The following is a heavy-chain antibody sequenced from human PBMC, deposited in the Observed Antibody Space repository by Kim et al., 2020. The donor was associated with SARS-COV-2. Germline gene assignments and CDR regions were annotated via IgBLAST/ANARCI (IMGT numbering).Heavy chain of an antibody. CDR3: ARSYGSGSYLVDP. D-gene: IGHD3-10*01. V-gene: IGHV4-59*01. CDR2: IYYSGST. Sequence: SETLSLTCTVSGGSISSYYWSWIRQPPGKGLEWIGYIYYSGSTNYNPSLKSRVTISVDTSKNQFSLKLSSVTAADTAVYYCARSYGSGSYLVDPWGQGTLVTVSS. CDR1: GGSISSYY. J-gene: IGHJ5*02.